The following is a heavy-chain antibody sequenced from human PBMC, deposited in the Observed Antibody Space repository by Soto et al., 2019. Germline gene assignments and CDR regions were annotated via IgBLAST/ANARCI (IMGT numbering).Heavy chain of an antibody. CDR2: ISYDGSYE. Sequence: QVRLEESGGGVVQPGGSLRLSCAASGFRFSDYGMHWVRQAPGKGLEWVAVISYDGSYEYYAGSVKGRFTISRDNSKNTVFLQMTSVREEDTAVFYCARGDKARDGSDLWGLGTLVTVSS. CDR1: GFRFSDYG. CDR3: ARGDKARDGSDL. V-gene: IGHV3-30*03. D-gene: IGHD5-12*01. J-gene: IGHJ4*02.